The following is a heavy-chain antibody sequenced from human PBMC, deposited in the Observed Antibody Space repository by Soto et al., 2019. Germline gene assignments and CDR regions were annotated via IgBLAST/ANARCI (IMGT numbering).Heavy chain of an antibody. Sequence: QVQLQESGPGLVRPSQTLSLTCTVSGDSISSGFYYWSWIRQRPGMGLEWMGYISYSGSTYFNPSLRGRASISADTSKNQFSLILSSLSAADTAVYYCARDRCGGGSCSSGGFDPWGQGTLVTVSS. D-gene: IGHD2-15*01. CDR1: GDSISSGFYY. CDR3: ARDRCGGGSCSSGGFDP. V-gene: IGHV4-31*03. J-gene: IGHJ5*02. CDR2: ISYSGST.